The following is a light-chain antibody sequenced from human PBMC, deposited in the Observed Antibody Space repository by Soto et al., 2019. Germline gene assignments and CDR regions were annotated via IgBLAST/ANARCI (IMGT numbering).Light chain of an antibody. Sequence: DFQMTQSPSTLSASVGDRVTNTCRASQNIRSRLAWFQQXPGKAPKILIYDASSLESGVPQRFSGSGSGTEFTLTISSLQTDDSSTDYCQQYQSYWTFGQGTKVDI. CDR3: QQYQSYWT. CDR1: QNIRSR. V-gene: IGKV1-5*01. J-gene: IGKJ1*01. CDR2: DAS.